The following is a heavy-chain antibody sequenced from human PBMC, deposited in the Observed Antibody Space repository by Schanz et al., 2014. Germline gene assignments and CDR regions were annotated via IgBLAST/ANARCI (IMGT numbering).Heavy chain of an antibody. V-gene: IGHV3-23*01. CDR3: AKVRYSSGWRGDYFDE. CDR2: IGVDGTTT. J-gene: IGHJ4*02. Sequence: PGGSLRLSCAASGITFSSHSFNWVRQAPGKGLEWVSVIGVDGTTTYYADSVKGRFTISRDNSKNTLYLQMNSLRAEDTAVYYCAKVRYSSGWRGDYFDEWGQGTLVTVAS. CDR1: GITFSSHS. D-gene: IGHD6-25*01.